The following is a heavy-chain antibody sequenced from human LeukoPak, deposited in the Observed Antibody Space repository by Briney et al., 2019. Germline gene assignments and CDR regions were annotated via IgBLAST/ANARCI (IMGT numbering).Heavy chain of an antibody. D-gene: IGHD3-10*01. V-gene: IGHV3-23*01. Sequence: GGSLRLSCAASGFTFSSYAMSWVRQAPGKGLEWVSAISGSGGSTYYADSVKGRFTISRDNSKNTLYLQMNSLRAEDTAVYYCAKDRNYYYGSGPEDYWGQGTLVTVSS. J-gene: IGHJ4*02. CDR2: ISGSGGST. CDR3: AKDRNYYYGSGPEDY. CDR1: GFTFSSYA.